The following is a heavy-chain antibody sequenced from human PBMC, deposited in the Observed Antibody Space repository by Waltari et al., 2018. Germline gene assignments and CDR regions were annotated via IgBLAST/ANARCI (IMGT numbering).Heavy chain of an antibody. CDR3: ARHARIVGAMPDY. J-gene: IGHJ4*02. CDR1: GYSFTSYW. V-gene: IGHV5-51*01. D-gene: IGHD1-26*01. Sequence: EVQLVQSGAEVKKPGESLKISCKGSGYSFTSYWIGWVRQMPGKGLEWLGIIYPGDFDTRYSQSFKGQVTIQADKASSTAYLQWSSLKASDTAMYYWARHARIVGAMPDYWGQGTLVTVSS. CDR2: IYPGDFDT.